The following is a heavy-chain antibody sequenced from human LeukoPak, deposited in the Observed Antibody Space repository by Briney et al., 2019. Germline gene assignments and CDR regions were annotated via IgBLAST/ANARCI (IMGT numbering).Heavy chain of an antibody. V-gene: IGHV3-73*01. CDR2: IRSKANSYAT. CDR1: GFTFSGSA. D-gene: IGHD1-26*01. Sequence: GGSLRLSCAASGFTFSGSAMHWVRQASGKGLEWVGRIRSKANSYATAYAASVKGRFTISRDDSKNTLYLQMNSLRAEDTAVYYCARDPSGSYYVGYFDYWGQGTLVTVSS. CDR3: ARDPSGSYYVGYFDY. J-gene: IGHJ4*02.